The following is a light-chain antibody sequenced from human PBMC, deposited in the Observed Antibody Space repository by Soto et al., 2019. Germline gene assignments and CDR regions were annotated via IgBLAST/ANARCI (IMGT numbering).Light chain of an antibody. Sequence: AIQMTQSPSSLSASVGDRVTITCRASQGIRDELGWYQQNAGKAPNLLISAASRLQSGVPSRFSGRGSGTDFTLTISSLQPEDFATYYCLQDYDYPRTFGQGTKVDIK. J-gene: IGKJ1*01. CDR3: LQDYDYPRT. CDR2: AAS. V-gene: IGKV1-6*01. CDR1: QGIRDE.